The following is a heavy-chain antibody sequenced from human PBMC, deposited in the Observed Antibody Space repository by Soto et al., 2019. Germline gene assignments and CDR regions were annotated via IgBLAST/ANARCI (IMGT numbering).Heavy chain of an antibody. J-gene: IGHJ4*02. V-gene: IGHV3-23*01. CDR1: GFTFNNYA. D-gene: IGHD2-21*02. CDR2: ISSSGYST. CDR3: AKGSVVVAAKFDS. Sequence: EVQLLESGGDLVQPGVSRRLSCAASGFTFNNYAMSWVRQAPGKGLEWVSAISSSGYSTYYADSVKGRFTISRDNSKNPVYLQMNNLRAEDKAVYYCAKGSVVVAAKFDSWGQGTLVTVSS.